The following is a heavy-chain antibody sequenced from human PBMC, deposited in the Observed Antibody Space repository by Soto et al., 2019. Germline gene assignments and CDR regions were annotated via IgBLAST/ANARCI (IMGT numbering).Heavy chain of an antibody. CDR1: GGSFSGYY. Sequence: SETLSLTCAVYGGSFSGYYWSWIRQPPGKGLEWIGEINHSGSTNYNPSLKSRVTISVDTSKNQFSLKLSSVTAADTAVYYCARVWRAVRGNSLDYWGQGTXVTVSS. D-gene: IGHD3-10*01. CDR2: INHSGST. V-gene: IGHV4-34*01. CDR3: ARVWRAVRGNSLDY. J-gene: IGHJ4*02.